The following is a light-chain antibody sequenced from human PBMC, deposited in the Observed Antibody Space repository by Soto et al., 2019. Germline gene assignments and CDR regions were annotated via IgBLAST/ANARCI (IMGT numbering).Light chain of an antibody. CDR3: YSYTSSSTYV. CDR2: DVS. J-gene: IGLJ1*01. CDR1: NSDVGGYNY. V-gene: IGLV2-14*01. Sequence: QSALTQPASVSGSPGQSITISCTGTNSDVGGYNYVSWYQQHPAKAPKLMIYDVSNRPSGVSNRFSGSKSVNTASLTISGLQAEDEADYYCYSYTSSSTYVFGTGTKVTVL.